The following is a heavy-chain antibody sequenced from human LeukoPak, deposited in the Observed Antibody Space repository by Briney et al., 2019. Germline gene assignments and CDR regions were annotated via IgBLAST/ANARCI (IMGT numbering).Heavy chain of an antibody. CDR3: VRARAGGLDY. CDR2: LSFDGAHK. Sequence: PGGSLRLSCAASGFTFSSYDMSWVRQAPGRGLEWVAVLSFDGAHKYYAESVKGRFTISRDNSNNTLFLQMDSLRIEDTALYYCVRARAGGLDYWGQGTLVTVSS. J-gene: IGHJ4*02. V-gene: IGHV3-30*03. D-gene: IGHD3-16*01. CDR1: GFTFSSYD.